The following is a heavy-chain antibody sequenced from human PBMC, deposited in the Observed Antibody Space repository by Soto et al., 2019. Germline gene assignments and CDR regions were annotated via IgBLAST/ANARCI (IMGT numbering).Heavy chain of an antibody. Sequence: QVQLVQSGAEVKKPGSSVKVSCKASGGTFSSYAISWVRQAPGQGLEWMGGIIPIFGTANYAQKFQGRVTITADESTSTAYMELSSLRSEDTAVYYCARGLAYCGGDCFSGAFDIWGQGTKVTVSS. J-gene: IGHJ3*02. CDR2: IIPIFGTA. CDR3: ARGLAYCGGDCFSGAFDI. V-gene: IGHV1-69*01. D-gene: IGHD2-21*02. CDR1: GGTFSSYA.